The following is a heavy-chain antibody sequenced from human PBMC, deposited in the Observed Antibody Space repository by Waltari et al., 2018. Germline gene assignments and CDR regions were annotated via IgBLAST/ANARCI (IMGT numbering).Heavy chain of an antibody. V-gene: IGHV1-69*01. CDR3: ARRGYMEESYYFDY. CDR2: IIPIFGTA. J-gene: IGHJ4*02. D-gene: IGHD6-13*01. Sequence: PGQGLEWMGVIIPIFGTANYAQKFQGRVTITADESTSTAYMELSSLGSEDTAVYYCARRGYMEESYYFDYWGQGTLVTVSS.